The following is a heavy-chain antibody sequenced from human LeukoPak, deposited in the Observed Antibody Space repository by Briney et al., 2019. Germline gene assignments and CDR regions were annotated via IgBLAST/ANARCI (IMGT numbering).Heavy chain of an antibody. CDR1: GGSIGSGSYY. Sequence: SQTLSLTCTVSGGSIGSGSYYWSWIRQPAGKGLESIGRIYTSGSTNYNPSLKSRVTISVDTSKNQFSLKLSSVTAADTAVYYCARGIAAYKLDYWGQGTLVTVSS. J-gene: IGHJ4*02. D-gene: IGHD6-6*01. CDR3: ARGIAAYKLDY. V-gene: IGHV4-61*02. CDR2: IYTSGST.